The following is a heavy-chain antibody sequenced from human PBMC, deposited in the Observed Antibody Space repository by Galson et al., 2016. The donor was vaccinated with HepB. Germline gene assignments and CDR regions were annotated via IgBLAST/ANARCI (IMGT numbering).Heavy chain of an antibody. J-gene: IGHJ4*02. CDR1: GFIFNNYA. CDR2: MSGSGDTK. CDR3: AKILSDAPLGQYYFDH. D-gene: IGHD3-16*01. Sequence: SLRLSCAASGFIFNNYAMSWVRQSPGKGLEWVSVMSGSGDTKNYADSVRGRFTISRDNSKNTLHLQMNSLRDEDTGLYYCAKILSDAPLGQYYFDHWGQGTLVTGSS. V-gene: IGHV3-23*01.